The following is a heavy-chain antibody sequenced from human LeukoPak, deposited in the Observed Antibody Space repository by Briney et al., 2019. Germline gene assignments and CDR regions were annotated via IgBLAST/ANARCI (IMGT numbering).Heavy chain of an antibody. CDR3: AKRTGVTELHFDH. CDR2: IRYDGSNK. D-gene: IGHD1-7*01. CDR1: GFTFSSYG. J-gene: IGHJ4*02. V-gene: IGHV3-30*02. Sequence: RSLRLSCAASGFTFSSYGMHWVRQAPGKGLEWVAFIRYDGSNKYYADSVRGRFTISRDNSQNTLYQQMNSLRAEDTAVYYCAKRTGVTELHFDHWGQGTLVTVSS.